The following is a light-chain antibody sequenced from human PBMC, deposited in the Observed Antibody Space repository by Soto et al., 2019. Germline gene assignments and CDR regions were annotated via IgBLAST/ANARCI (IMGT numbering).Light chain of an antibody. J-gene: IGLJ1*01. Sequence: PVLKQPASVSGSHGDAIPIFSTGTSSDVGGYNYVSWYQQLPGKAPKLIIYDVSNRPSGVSNRFSASKSANAASLTISGLQAEDEADYYCSSYTSSTTLYVFGSGTKVTVL. CDR1: SSDVGGYNY. CDR2: DVS. V-gene: IGLV2-14*03. CDR3: SSYTSSTTLYV.